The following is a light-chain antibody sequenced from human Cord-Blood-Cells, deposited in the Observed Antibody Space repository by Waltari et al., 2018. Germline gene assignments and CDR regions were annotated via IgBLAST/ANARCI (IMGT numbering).Light chain of an antibody. J-gene: IGLJ3*02. CDR2: YDS. Sequence: SYVLTQPPSVSVAPGKTARITCGGNNIGSTRVHWYQQKPGQAPVLVIYYDSDRPSGIPERFSGSNSGNTATLTISRVEAGDEADYYCQVWDSSSDHWVFGGGTKLTVL. V-gene: IGLV3-21*04. CDR3: QVWDSSSDHWV. CDR1: NIGSTR.